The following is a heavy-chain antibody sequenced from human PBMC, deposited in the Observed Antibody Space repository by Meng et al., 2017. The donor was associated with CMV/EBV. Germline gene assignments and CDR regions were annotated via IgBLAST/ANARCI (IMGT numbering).Heavy chain of an antibody. CDR2: IYYSGST. V-gene: IGHV4-31*02. D-gene: IGHD2-15*01. CDR1: SSGGYY. CDR3: ARGARYCSGGSCSSWFDP. J-gene: IGHJ5*02. Sequence: SSGGYYWSWISQHPGKGLEWIGYIYYSGSTYYNPSIKSRVTISVDTSKNQFALKLSSVTAADTAVYYCARGARYCSGGSCSSWFDPWGQGTLVTVSS.